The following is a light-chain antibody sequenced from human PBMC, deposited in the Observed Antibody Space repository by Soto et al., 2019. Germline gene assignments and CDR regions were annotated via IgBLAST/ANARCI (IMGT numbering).Light chain of an antibody. CDR2: DAS. CDR1: QSISSQ. CDR3: QQRSNWPLT. J-gene: IGKJ4*01. Sequence: EIVLTQSPATLSLSPGERATLSCRASQSISSQLAWYQQKPGQAPRLLIHDASNRATGIPARFSGSGSSTDFTLTISSLEPEDFAVYFCQQRSNWPLTFGGGIKVEIK. V-gene: IGKV3-11*01.